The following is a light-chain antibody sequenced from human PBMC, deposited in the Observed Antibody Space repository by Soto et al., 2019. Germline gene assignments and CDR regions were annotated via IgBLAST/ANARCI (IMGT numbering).Light chain of an antibody. Sequence: DIVLTQSPDSLAVSLGERATINCKSSQSVLYSSNNKNYLAWYQQKPGQPPKLLIYWASTRESGVPDRFSGSGSGTEFTLTFSSLQSEDFAVYYCQPYKNWPRTFGRGTKVDIK. CDR3: QPYKNWPRT. CDR2: WAS. J-gene: IGKJ4*02. CDR1: QSVLYSSNNKNY. V-gene: IGKV4-1*01.